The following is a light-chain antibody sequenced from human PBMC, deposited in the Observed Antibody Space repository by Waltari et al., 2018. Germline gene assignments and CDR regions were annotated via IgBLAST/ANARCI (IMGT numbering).Light chain of an antibody. V-gene: IGKV3-20*01. J-gene: IGKJ1*01. CDR1: QSVNRV. CDR2: GAS. Sequence: EIVLTQSPGTLSLSPGERANLSCRTSQSVNRVLAWYQLKPGQAPRLLIYGASSRATGIPDRFSGGGSGTDFSLTISRLEPEDFAIYYCQHYLRLPATFGQGTKVEIK. CDR3: QHYLRLPAT.